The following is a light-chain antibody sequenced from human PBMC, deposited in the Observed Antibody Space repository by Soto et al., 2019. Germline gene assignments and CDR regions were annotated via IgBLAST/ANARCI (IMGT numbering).Light chain of an antibody. CDR2: EVS. CDR3: AAWDDSLSGFWV. J-gene: IGLJ3*02. CDR1: SSDVGSYNY. V-gene: IGLV2-14*01. Sequence: QSALTQPASVSGSPGQSITISCTGTSSDVGSYNYVSWYQQHPGKAPKLMIYEVSDRPSGVPDRFSGSKSGTSASLAISGLRSEDEADYYCAAWDDSLSGFWVFGGGTKLTVL.